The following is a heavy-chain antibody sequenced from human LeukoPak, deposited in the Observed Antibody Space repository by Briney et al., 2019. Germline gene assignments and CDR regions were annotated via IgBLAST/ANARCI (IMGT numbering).Heavy chain of an antibody. V-gene: IGHV3-23*01. CDR3: AKYREWLRFYYFDY. D-gene: IGHD5-12*01. CDR1: GFTFSSYG. Sequence: GRSLRLSCAASGFTFSSYGMHWVRQAPGKGLEWVSAISGSGGSTYYADSVKGRFTISRDSSKNTLYLQMNSLRAEDTAVYYCAKYREWLRFYYFDYWGQGTLVTVSS. J-gene: IGHJ4*02. CDR2: ISGSGGST.